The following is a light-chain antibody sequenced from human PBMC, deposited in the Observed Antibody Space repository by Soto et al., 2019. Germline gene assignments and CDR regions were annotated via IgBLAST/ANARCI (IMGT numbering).Light chain of an antibody. CDR3: QQYNDWPLT. Sequence: IVLTLSADTLSLSPGKRATLSCRASQSVSSDYLVWYQQKHGQAPRLLIYGASRRATGIPARFSGTGSGTEFNLTISSLQSEDFALYYCQQYNDWPLTFGQGTKVDIK. CDR1: QSVSSD. CDR2: GAS. V-gene: IGKV3-15*01. J-gene: IGKJ1*01.